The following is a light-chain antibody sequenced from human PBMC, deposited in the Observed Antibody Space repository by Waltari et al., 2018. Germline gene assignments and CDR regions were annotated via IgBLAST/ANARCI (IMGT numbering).Light chain of an antibody. V-gene: IGLV2-11*01. J-gene: IGLJ2*01. CDR2: DIN. CDR3: CSYAGSYTL. Sequence: QSALTQPRSVSGSPGQSVTISCTGTSNDIGPNNFFSWYQYHPGKVPKLMIHDINERPSGVPDRFSGSKSDNTASMTISGLQADDEADYYCCSYAGSYTLFGGGTKLTVL. CDR1: SNDIGPNNF.